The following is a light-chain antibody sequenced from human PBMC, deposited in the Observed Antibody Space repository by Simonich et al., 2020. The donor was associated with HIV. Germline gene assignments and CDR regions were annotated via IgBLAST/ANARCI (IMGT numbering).Light chain of an antibody. J-gene: IGLJ3*02. V-gene: IGLV3-10*01. CDR1: ALPEKY. Sequence: SYELTQPPSVSVSPGQTARITCSGDALPEKYAYWYQQKSGQAPVLVIYEDNKRPSGIPERFTGSRSGTMATLTISGAQVEDEAYYYCYSTDSSGTLWVFGGGTKLTVL. CDR2: EDN. CDR3: YSTDSSGTLWV.